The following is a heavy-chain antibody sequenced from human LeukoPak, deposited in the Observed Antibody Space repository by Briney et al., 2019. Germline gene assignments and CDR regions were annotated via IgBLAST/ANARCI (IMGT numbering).Heavy chain of an antibody. V-gene: IGHV1-46*01. CDR3: ARDTSDTAMVTIGFDP. J-gene: IGHJ5*02. CDR1: GYTFTSYY. Sequence: ASVKASCKSSGYTFTSYYMHWVRQAPGQGLEWMGIINPSGGSTSYAQKFQGRVTMTRDTSTSTVYMELSSLRSEDTAVYYCARDTSDTAMVTIGFDPWGQGTLVTVSS. CDR2: INPSGGST. D-gene: IGHD5-18*01.